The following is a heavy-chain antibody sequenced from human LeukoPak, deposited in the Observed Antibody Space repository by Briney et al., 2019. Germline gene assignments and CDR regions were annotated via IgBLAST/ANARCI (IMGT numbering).Heavy chain of an antibody. Sequence: PSETLSLTCTVSGGSISSYYWSWIRQPPGKGLEWIGYIYYSGSTNYNPSLKSRVTISVDTSKNQFSRKLSSVTAADTAVYYCARDRGYYYDSSRYQFSYYFDYWGQGTLVTVSS. D-gene: IGHD3-22*01. CDR3: ARDRGYYYDSSRYQFSYYFDY. CDR2: IYYSGST. CDR1: GGSISSYY. V-gene: IGHV4-59*01. J-gene: IGHJ4*02.